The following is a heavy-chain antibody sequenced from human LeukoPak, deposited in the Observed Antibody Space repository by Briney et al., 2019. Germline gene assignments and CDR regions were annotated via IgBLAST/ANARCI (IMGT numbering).Heavy chain of an antibody. J-gene: IGHJ6*03. CDR2: IYYSGST. CDR1: GGSISSHY. CDR3: ASSPSRAYYYYYYMDV. Sequence: SETLSLTCTVSGGSISSHYWSWIRQPPGKGLEWIGYIYYSGSTNYNPSLKSRVTISVATSKNQFSLKLSSVTAADTAVYYCASSPSRAYYYYYYMDVWGKGTTVTVSS. V-gene: IGHV4-59*11.